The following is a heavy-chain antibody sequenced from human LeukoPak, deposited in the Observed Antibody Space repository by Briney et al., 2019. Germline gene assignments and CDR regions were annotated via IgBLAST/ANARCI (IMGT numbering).Heavy chain of an antibody. V-gene: IGHV3-7*01. CDR2: IEQDGSEK. J-gene: IGHJ4*02. CDR3: AREGRRPTARPED. Sequence: GGSLRLSCAASGLTFSSYWMSWVRQTPGKGLEWVANIEQDGSEKYYVDSVKGRFTISRDNAKNSLYLQMNSLRPEDTAVYYCAREGRRPTARPEDWGQGTLVTVSS. D-gene: IGHD6-6*01. CDR1: GLTFSSYW.